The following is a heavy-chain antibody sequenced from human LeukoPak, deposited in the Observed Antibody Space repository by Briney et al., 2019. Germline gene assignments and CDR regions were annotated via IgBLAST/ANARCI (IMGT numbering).Heavy chain of an antibody. CDR2: IYYSGST. CDR3: ASAGGELLPRAEYFQH. CDR1: GGSISSYY. V-gene: IGHV4-59*08. J-gene: IGHJ1*01. D-gene: IGHD1-26*01. Sequence: KASETLSLTCTVSGGSISSYYWSWIQQPPGKGLEWIGYIYYSGSTNYNPSLKSRVTISVDTSKNQFSLKLSSVTAADTAVYYCASAGGELLPRAEYFQHWGQGTLVTVSS.